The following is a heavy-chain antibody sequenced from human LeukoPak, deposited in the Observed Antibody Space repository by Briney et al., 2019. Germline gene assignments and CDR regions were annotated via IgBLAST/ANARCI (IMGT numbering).Heavy chain of an antibody. V-gene: IGHV1-2*02. CDR2: INPNSGGT. D-gene: IGHD3-9*01. CDR3: AVSGFEAEYFQH. CDR1: GYTFTVYY. J-gene: IGHJ1*01. Sequence: ASVKVSCKASGYTFTVYYMHWVRQAPGQGLEWMGWINPNSGGTNYAQKFQGRVTMTRDTSISAAYMELSRLSSDDTAVYYCAVSGFEAEYFQHWGQGTLVTVSS.